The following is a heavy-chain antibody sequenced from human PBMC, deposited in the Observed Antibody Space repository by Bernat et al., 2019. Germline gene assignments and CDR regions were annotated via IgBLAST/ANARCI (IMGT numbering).Heavy chain of an antibody. Sequence: QLQLQESGSGLVKPSQTLSLTCAVSGGSFSSGGYSWSWIRQPPGKGLEWIGYIYHSGSTYYNPSLQRRVTISVDRSKNQFSLKLSSVTAADTAVYYCAREAAAGYFDYWGQGTLVTVSS. CDR2: IYHSGST. CDR1: GGSFSSGGYS. J-gene: IGHJ4*02. V-gene: IGHV4-30-2*01. CDR3: AREAAAGYFDY. D-gene: IGHD6-13*01.